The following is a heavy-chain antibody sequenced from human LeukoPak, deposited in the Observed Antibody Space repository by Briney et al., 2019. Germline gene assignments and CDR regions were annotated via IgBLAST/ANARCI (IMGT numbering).Heavy chain of an antibody. D-gene: IGHD4-23*01. CDR3: AKSTLEYRVYGLDV. Sequence: GGSLRLSCAVSGFTFSSYAMSWVRQAPGKGLEWVSGISGSGGTTDYADSVKGRFTISRDKSKNTVYLEMNSLRAEDTAIYYCAKSTLEYRVYGLDVWGPGTTVTVS. CDR2: ISGSGGTT. CDR1: GFTFSSYA. V-gene: IGHV3-23*01. J-gene: IGHJ6*02.